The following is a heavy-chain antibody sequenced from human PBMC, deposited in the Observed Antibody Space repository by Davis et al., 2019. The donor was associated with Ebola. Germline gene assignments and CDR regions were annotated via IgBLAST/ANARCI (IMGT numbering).Heavy chain of an antibody. D-gene: IGHD3-10*01. Sequence: KVSCKDSGNSFTSHWIGWVRQLPGKGLEWMGVIFTGDSDTRYSPSFQGQVTISADKSITTAYLQWSSLKASDTAMYYCARLRSITRLTSFYYWGQGTLVTVSS. J-gene: IGHJ4*02. CDR1: GNSFTSHW. CDR3: ARLRSITRLTSFYY. CDR2: IFTGDSDT. V-gene: IGHV5-51*01.